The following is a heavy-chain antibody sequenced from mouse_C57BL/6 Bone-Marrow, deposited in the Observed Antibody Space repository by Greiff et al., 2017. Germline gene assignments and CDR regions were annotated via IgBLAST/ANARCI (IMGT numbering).Heavy chain of an antibody. J-gene: IGHJ3*01. V-gene: IGHV1-76*01. CDR1: GYTFTDYY. CDR2: IYPGSGNT. Sequence: QVQLKESGAELVRPGASVKLSCKASGYTFTDYYINWVKQRPGQGLEWIARIYPGSGNTYYNEKFKGKATLTAEKSSSTAYMQLSSLTSEDSAVYFCARRGTRYGSSPWFAYWGQGTLVTVSA. D-gene: IGHD1-1*01. CDR3: ARRGTRYGSSPWFAY.